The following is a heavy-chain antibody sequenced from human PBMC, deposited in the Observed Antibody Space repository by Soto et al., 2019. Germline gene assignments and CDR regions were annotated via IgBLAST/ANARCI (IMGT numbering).Heavy chain of an antibody. CDR1: GYTFSHYG. V-gene: IGHV1-18*01. CDR2: ISAYNGNT. J-gene: IGHJ6*02. CDR3: ARGGQECSTPSRAYIYDGMDV. Sequence: ASVKVSCKASGYTFSHYGIGWVRQAPGQGLEWMGWISAYNGNTHYAEKLQGRLTMTTDTSTSTADMELRSLRSDDTAVYYCARGGQECSTPSRAYIYDGMDVWGLGTTVTVSS. D-gene: IGHD2-2*01.